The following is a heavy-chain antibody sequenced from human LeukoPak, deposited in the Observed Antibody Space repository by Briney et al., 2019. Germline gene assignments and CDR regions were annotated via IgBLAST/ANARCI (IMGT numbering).Heavy chain of an antibody. CDR2: ITPNNGDT. Sequence: APVMVSCKASGYIFTGYYIHRVGTAPGQGLEWMGWITPNNGDTNSAQKFQGRVTMTSNTSISTAYMDLSRLTSDDTAVYYCARGGFHSPQKHWGQGTLVTVSS. CDR1: GYIFTGYY. CDR3: ARGGFHSPQKH. V-gene: IGHV1-2*02. J-gene: IGHJ1*01. D-gene: IGHD2-15*01.